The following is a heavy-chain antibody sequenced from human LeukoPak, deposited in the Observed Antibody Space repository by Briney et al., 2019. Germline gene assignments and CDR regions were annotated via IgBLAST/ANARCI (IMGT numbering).Heavy chain of an antibody. V-gene: IGHV1-2*02. D-gene: IGHD3-22*01. CDR1: GYTFTGYY. CDR3: ARSYDYYDSSGYYCGYFDY. J-gene: IGHJ4*02. Sequence: ASVKVSCKASGYTFTGYYMHWVRQAPGQGLEWMGWINPNSGGTNYAQKFQGRVTMTRDTSISTAYMEVSRLRSDDTAVYYCARSYDYYDSSGYYCGYFDYWGQGTLVTVSS. CDR2: INPNSGGT.